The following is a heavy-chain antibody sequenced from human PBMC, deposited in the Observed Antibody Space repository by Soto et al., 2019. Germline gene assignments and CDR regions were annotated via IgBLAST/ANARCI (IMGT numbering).Heavy chain of an antibody. Sequence: SEXLSLTCTVSGGSISSYYWSWIRQPPGKGLEWIGYIYYSGSTNYNPSLKSRVTISVDTSKNQFSLKLSSVTAADTAVYYCARGVNWGYALDVWGKGTTVTVSS. CDR1: GGSISSYY. CDR2: IYYSGST. V-gene: IGHV4-59*08. J-gene: IGHJ6*04. D-gene: IGHD3-16*01. CDR3: ARGVNWGYALDV.